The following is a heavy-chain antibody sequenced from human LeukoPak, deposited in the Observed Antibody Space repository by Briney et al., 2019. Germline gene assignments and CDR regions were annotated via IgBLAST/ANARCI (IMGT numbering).Heavy chain of an antibody. CDR3: AHRNFYYDFWSGYSTNDAFDI. J-gene: IGHJ3*02. Sequence: SGPTLVKPTQTLTLTCTFSGFSLSTSRVGVDWIRQPLGKALEWLALIYWDDDKRYSPSLKSRLTITKDTSKSQVVLTMTNMDPVDTATYYCAHRNFYYDFWSGYSTNDAFDIWGQGTMVTVSS. CDR2: IYWDDDK. V-gene: IGHV2-5*02. CDR1: GFSLSTSRVG. D-gene: IGHD3-3*01.